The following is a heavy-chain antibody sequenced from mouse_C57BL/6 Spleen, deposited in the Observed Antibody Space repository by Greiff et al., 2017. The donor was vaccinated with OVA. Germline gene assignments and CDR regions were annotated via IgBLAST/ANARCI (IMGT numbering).Heavy chain of an antibody. Sequence: QVQLQQSGAELVKPGASVKLSCKASGYTFTEYTIHWVKQRSGQGLEWIGWFYPGSGSIKYNEKFKDKATLTADKSSSTVYMELSRLTSEYSAVYFCARHGDHYRGSSYYWYFDVWGTGTTVTVSS. D-gene: IGHD1-1*01. CDR2: FYPGSGSI. CDR3: ARHGDHYRGSSYYWYFDV. J-gene: IGHJ1*03. CDR1: GYTFTEYT. V-gene: IGHV1-62-2*01.